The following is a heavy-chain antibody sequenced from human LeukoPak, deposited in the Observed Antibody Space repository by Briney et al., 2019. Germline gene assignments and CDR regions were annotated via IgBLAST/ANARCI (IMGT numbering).Heavy chain of an antibody. CDR1: GGTFSSYA. J-gene: IGHJ4*02. CDR3: ARGIEWETTHDY. CDR2: IIPIFGTA. V-gene: IGHV1-69*13. Sequence: ASVKVSCKASGGTFSSYAISWVRQAPGQGVEWMGGIIPIFGTANYAQKFQSRVTITADESTSTAYMELSSLRSEDTAVYYCARGIEWETTHDYWGQGTLVTVSS. D-gene: IGHD1-26*01.